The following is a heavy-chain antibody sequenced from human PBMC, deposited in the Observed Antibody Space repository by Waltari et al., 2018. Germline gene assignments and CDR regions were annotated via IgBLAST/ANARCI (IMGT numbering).Heavy chain of an antibody. CDR3: AKQGGRGLRGANYFNY. Sequence: EVQLLESGGGLVRPGGSLRLSCAASGFTFSTYAMSWVRQAPGKGLEWVSGISGSGSDTYHADSVRGRFTISRDNSKDTLYLQMNSRRDEDMAVYYCAKQGGRGLRGANYFNYWGQGALVTVSS. V-gene: IGHV3-23*01. D-gene: IGHD1-26*01. J-gene: IGHJ4*02. CDR2: ISGSGSDT. CDR1: GFTFSTYA.